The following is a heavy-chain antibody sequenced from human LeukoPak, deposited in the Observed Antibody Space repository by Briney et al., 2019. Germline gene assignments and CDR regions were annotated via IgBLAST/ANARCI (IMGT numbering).Heavy chain of an antibody. CDR1: GFTFSSYG. CDR3: ARGRLGELLLYYFDY. CDR2: IWYDGSNK. Sequence: GGSLRLSCAASGFTFSSYGMHWVRQAPGKGLEWVAVIWYDGSNKYYADSVKGRFTISRDNSKNTLYLQMNSLRAEDTAVYYCARGRLGELLLYYFDYWGQGTLVTVSS. J-gene: IGHJ4*02. D-gene: IGHD3-10*01. V-gene: IGHV3-33*01.